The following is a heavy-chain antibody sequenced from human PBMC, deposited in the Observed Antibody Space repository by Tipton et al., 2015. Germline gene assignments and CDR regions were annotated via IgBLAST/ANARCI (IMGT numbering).Heavy chain of an antibody. J-gene: IGHJ4*02. Sequence: TLSLTCTVSGDSISSGGYFWSWIRQPPGKGLEWIGYIFHSGSTSYNPSLRSRVFISIDTSKNQFSLKLRSMSAADTAIYYCARGKVPTSFDFWGQGTLVTVSS. V-gene: IGHV4-61*08. CDR2: IFHSGST. CDR1: GDSISSGGYF. CDR3: ARGKVPTSFDF. D-gene: IGHD5-12*01.